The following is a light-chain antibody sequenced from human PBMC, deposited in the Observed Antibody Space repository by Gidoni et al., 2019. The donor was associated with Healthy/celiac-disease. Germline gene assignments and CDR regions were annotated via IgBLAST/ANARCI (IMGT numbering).Light chain of an antibody. CDR2: DAS. Sequence: EIVLTQSPATPSLSPGERATLSCRASQSVSSYLAWYQQNPGQAPRLLIYDASNRATGIPARFSGSGSGTDFTLTISSLEPEDFAVYYCQQRSNWPPWTFGQGTKVEIK. CDR3: QQRSNWPPWT. J-gene: IGKJ1*01. CDR1: QSVSSY. V-gene: IGKV3-11*01.